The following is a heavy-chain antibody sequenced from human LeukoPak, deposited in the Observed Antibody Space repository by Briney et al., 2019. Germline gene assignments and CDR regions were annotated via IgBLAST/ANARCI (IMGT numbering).Heavy chain of an antibody. J-gene: IGHJ4*02. CDR1: AFTFPNYW. V-gene: IGHV3-7*01. Sequence: GGSLRLSCAASAFTFPNYWMHWVRQAPGEGLECVAYIKEDGSDKNYVDSVKGRFTISRDNAKSSLYLQMNSLRVEDTAVYYCVRGTRSNSFWGQGTQVTVSS. CDR2: IKEDGSDK. D-gene: IGHD6-6*01. CDR3: VRGTRSNSF.